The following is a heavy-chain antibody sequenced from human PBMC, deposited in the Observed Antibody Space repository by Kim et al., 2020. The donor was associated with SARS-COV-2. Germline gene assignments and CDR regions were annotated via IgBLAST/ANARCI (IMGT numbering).Heavy chain of an antibody. CDR1: GGSISSYY. CDR3: VRAEIYYY. V-gene: IGHV4-59*13. Sequence: SETLSLTCTVSGGSISSYYCSWIRQPPGKGPEWLVYIYYSGSTNYNPSPKSRATISVDTSKNHFSLKQSSATVADSAVYFCVRAEIYYY. J-gene: IGHJ6*01. CDR2: IYYSGST.